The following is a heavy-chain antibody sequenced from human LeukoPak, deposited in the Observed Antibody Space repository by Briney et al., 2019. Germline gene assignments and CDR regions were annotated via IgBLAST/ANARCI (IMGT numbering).Heavy chain of an antibody. CDR1: GYSFTSYW. D-gene: IGHD3-10*01. J-gene: IGHJ6*03. CDR2: IYPGDSDT. CDR3: ARQPHYYGSGKGYYMDV. V-gene: IGHV5-51*01. Sequence: VESLKISCKGSGYSFTSYWIGWVRQMPGKGLEWMGIIYPGDSDTRYSPSFQGQVTISADKSISTAYLQWSSLKASDTAMYYCARQPHYYGSGKGYYMDVWGKGTTVTISS.